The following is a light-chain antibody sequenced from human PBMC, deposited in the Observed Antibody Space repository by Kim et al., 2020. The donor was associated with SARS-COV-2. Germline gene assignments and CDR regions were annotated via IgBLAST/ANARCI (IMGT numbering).Light chain of an antibody. CDR2: EGT. J-gene: IGLJ1*01. CDR1: STNVGNYNL. Sequence: QSITISCTGTSTNVGNYNLVSWYQQYPGKAPKLIISEGTKRPSGVSNRFAGSKSGSTASLTISGLQAEDEADYYCCSYAGNSIYVFGTGTKVTVL. V-gene: IGLV2-23*01. CDR3: CSYAGNSIYV.